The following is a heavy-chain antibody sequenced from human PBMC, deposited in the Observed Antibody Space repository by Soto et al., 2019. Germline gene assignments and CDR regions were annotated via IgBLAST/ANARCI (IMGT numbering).Heavy chain of an antibody. V-gene: IGHV1-69*06. J-gene: IGHJ4*02. D-gene: IGHD2-8*01. CDR3: ARGMRATGNFDY. Sequence: SVKRSCKAAGDAFSSYAISWVRQAPGQGLEWMGGIIPIFGTANYAQKFQGRVTITADKSTSTAYMELSSLRSEDTAVYYCARGMRATGNFDYWGQGTLVTVSS. CDR1: GDAFSSYA. CDR2: IIPIFGTA.